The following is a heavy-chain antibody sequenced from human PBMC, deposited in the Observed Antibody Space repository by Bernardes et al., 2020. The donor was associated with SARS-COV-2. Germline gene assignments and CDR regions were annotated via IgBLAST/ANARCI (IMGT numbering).Heavy chain of an antibody. Sequence: SETLSLTRTASGGSISSSSYYWAWIRQPPGKGLECIGSISYSGTTYYNVSLKSRVTISVDTSKDQFSLKLSSVTAADTAVYYCARRGGSGRAFDIWGPGTMVTVSS. J-gene: IGHJ3*02. CDR2: ISYSGTT. D-gene: IGHD6-25*01. V-gene: IGHV4-39*01. CDR3: ARRGGSGRAFDI. CDR1: GGSISSSSYY.